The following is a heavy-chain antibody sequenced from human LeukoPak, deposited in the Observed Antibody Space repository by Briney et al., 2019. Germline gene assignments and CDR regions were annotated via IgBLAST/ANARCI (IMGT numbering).Heavy chain of an antibody. CDR2: IHHSGRS. Sequence: PSEALSLTCAVSGGSINSDNWSWIRRPPGKGLEWIGHIHHSGRSNYNPSLVSRVTLSVDMSRNQFSLRLSSVTAADTAVYYCARLTSPGLRYDDRRIFDIWGQGSVVSVSS. CDR3: ARLTSPGLRYDDRRIFDI. J-gene: IGHJ3*02. CDR1: GGSINSDN. D-gene: IGHD3-3*01. V-gene: IGHV4-59*08.